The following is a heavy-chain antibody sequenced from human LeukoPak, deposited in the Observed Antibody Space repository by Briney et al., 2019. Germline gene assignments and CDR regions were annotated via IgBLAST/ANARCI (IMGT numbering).Heavy chain of an antibody. Sequence: PSETLSLTCAVYGGSFSGYYWSWIRQPPGKGLEWIGEINHSGSTNYNPSLQSRVTISVDTSKNQFSLKLSSVTAADTAVYYCARGPIQLWPIDYWGQGTLVTVSS. V-gene: IGHV4-34*01. D-gene: IGHD5-18*01. CDR3: ARGPIQLWPIDY. CDR2: INHSGST. CDR1: GGSFSGYY. J-gene: IGHJ4*02.